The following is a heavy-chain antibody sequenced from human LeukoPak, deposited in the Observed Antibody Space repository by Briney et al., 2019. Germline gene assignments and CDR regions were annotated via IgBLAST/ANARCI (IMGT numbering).Heavy chain of an antibody. CDR3: ARLWGVTMVRGVIITGWFDP. Sequence: SETLSLTCAVSGYSISSGYYWGWIRQPPGKGLEWTGSIYHSGSTYYNPSLKSRVTISVDTSKNQFSLKLSSVTAADTAVYYCARLWGVTMVRGVIITGWFDPWGQGTLVTVSS. CDR1: GYSISSGYY. J-gene: IGHJ5*02. D-gene: IGHD3-10*01. CDR2: IYHSGST. V-gene: IGHV4-38-2*01.